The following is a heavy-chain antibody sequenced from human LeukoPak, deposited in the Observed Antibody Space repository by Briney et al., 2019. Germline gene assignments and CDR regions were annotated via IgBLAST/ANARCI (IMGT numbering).Heavy chain of an antibody. CDR3: ASPGAGGAFDI. Sequence: PGGSLRLSCAAPGVTFSGYSVNWVRQAPGKGLEWVSAITATSRHIYYADSVKGRFTISRDNAKNSLYLQMNSLRAEDTAVYYCASPGAGGAFDIWGQGTMVTVSS. D-gene: IGHD2-8*02. CDR2: ITATSRHI. CDR1: GVTFSGYS. J-gene: IGHJ3*02. V-gene: IGHV3-21*04.